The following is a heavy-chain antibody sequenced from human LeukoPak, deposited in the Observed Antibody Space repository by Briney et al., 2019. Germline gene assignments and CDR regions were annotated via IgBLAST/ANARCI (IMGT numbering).Heavy chain of an antibody. D-gene: IGHD6-19*01. CDR3: ARHLSSGWYYFDY. V-gene: IGHV5-51*01. J-gene: IGHJ4*02. Sequence: GESLKISCRGSGYTFTNFWIGWVRQMPGKGLEWMGIIYPGDSDTRYSPSFQGQVTISADKSISTAYLQWSSLKASDTAMYYCARHLSSGWYYFDYWGQGTLVTVSS. CDR1: GYTFTNFW. CDR2: IYPGDSDT.